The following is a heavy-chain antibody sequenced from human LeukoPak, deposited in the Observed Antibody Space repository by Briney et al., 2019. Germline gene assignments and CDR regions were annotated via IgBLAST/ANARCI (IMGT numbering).Heavy chain of an antibody. Sequence: SVKVSCKASGGTFSSYAISWVRQAPGQGLEWMGGIIPIFGTANYAQKFQGRVTITADESTSAAYMELSSLRSEDTAVYYCARGIEPGLLWFGELFRAFDIWGQGTMVTVSS. CDR2: IIPIFGTA. D-gene: IGHD3-10*01. CDR3: ARGIEPGLLWFGELFRAFDI. V-gene: IGHV1-69*13. J-gene: IGHJ3*02. CDR1: GGTFSSYA.